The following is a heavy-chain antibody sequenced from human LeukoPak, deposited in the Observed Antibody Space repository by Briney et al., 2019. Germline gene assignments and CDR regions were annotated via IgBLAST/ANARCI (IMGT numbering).Heavy chain of an antibody. CDR2: VSVYNGNT. V-gene: IGHV1-18*01. CDR3: ARDHIAARPGWFDP. D-gene: IGHD6-6*01. CDR1: GYTFKTYG. J-gene: IGHJ5*02. Sequence: ASVTVSFTASGYTFKTYGINWVRQAPGQGLEWMGWVSVYNGNTNYAQSVQGRVTMTADTSTNTAYMELRSLRSDDTAVYYCARDHIAARPGWFDPGGQGTLVTVSS.